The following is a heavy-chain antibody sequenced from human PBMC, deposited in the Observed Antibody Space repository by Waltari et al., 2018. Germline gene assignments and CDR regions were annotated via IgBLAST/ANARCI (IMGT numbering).Heavy chain of an antibody. V-gene: IGHV3-21*03. CDR3: VRALTTPNDS. J-gene: IGHJ5*01. CDR2: ITGSGAYI. D-gene: IGHD4-17*01. CDR1: GFTFSTLG. Sequence: EVQLVESGGGLVKPGGSLRLSCVASGFTFSTLGLSWVRQAPGKGLEWVSTITGSGAYIYYADSIKGRFTISRDNAKNSLYLHMNSLRDGDTAVYYCVRALTTPNDSWGQGTLVAVSS.